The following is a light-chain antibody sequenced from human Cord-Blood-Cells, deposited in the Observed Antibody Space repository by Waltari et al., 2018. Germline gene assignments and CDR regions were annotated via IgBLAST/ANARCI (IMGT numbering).Light chain of an antibody. Sequence: QSVLTQPPSVSGAPGQRVPISCTGSSSNIGAGYDVHWYQQLPGTAPKLLIYGNSNRPSGVPDRFSGSKFGTSASLAITGLQAEDEADYYCQSYDSSLSGSVFGGGTKLTVL. CDR3: QSYDSSLSGSV. V-gene: IGLV1-40*01. CDR1: SSNIGAGYD. CDR2: GNS. J-gene: IGLJ3*02.